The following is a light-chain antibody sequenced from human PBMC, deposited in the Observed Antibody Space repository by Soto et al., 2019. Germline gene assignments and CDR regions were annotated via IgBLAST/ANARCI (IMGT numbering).Light chain of an antibody. CDR2: GNS. Sequence: QSVLTQPPSVSGAPGQRVTISCTGSSSNIGAGYDVHWYQQLPGTAPKLLIYGNSNRPSGVPDRVSGSKSGTSASLAITGLQAEDEADYYCQSYDSRLRNVVFGGGTKLTVL. J-gene: IGLJ2*01. CDR1: SSNIGAGYD. V-gene: IGLV1-40*01. CDR3: QSYDSRLRNVV.